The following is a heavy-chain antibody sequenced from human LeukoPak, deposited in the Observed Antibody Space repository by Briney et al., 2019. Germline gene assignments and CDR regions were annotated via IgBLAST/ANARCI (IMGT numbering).Heavy chain of an antibody. V-gene: IGHV4-59*01. CDR3: ARSGTYYDFWSGFLDYYYYMDV. CDR2: IYYSGST. J-gene: IGHJ6*03. Sequence: SETLSLTCAVSGGSISSYYWSWIRQPPGKGLEWIGYIYYSGSTNYNPSLKSRVTISVDTSKNQFSLKLSSVTAADTAVYYCARSGTYYDFWSGFLDYYYYMDVWGKGTTVTVSS. D-gene: IGHD3-3*01. CDR1: GGSISSYY.